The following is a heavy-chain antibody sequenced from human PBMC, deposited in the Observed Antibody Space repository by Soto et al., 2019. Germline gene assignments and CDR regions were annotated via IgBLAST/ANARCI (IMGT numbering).Heavy chain of an antibody. D-gene: IGHD2-8*01. CDR2: INPKSGGT. J-gene: IGHJ6*02. V-gene: IGHV1-2*04. Sequence: GASVYVSCKASGYSFTDYHIHWVRQAPGQGLEWLGRINPKSGGTSTAQKFQGWVTMTTDTSISTASMELTRLTSDDTAIYYCARGDSTDCSNGVCSFFYNHDMDVWGQGTTVTVSS. CDR1: GYSFTDYH. CDR3: ARGDSTDCSNGVCSFFYNHDMDV.